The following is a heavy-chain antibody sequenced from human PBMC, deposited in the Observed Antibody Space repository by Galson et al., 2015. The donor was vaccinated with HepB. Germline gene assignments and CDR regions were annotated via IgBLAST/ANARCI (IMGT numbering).Heavy chain of an antibody. CDR2: ISGSGDNA. CDR3: AKGIVVVVPAPLDY. V-gene: IGHV3-23*01. J-gene: IGHJ4*02. D-gene: IGHD2-2*01. Sequence: SLRLSCAASGFTFSMYAMNWVRQAPGKGLEWVSGISGSGDNAYYADSVKGRFTISRDNSKNTLFLQMNSLRAEDAAVYFCAKGIVVVVPAPLDYWGQGTLVTVSS. CDR1: GFTFSMYA.